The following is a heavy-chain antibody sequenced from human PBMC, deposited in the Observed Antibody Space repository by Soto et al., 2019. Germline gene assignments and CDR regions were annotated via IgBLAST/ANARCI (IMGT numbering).Heavy chain of an antibody. V-gene: IGHV1-69*13. CDR1: GGTFSSYA. CDR2: IIPIFGTA. D-gene: IGHD4-17*01. Sequence: SVKVSCKASGGTFSSYAISWVRQAPGQGLEWMGGIIPIFGTANYAQKFQGRVTITADESTSTAYMELSSLRSEDTAVYYCARDYHDYPDAFDIWGQGTMVTVSS. J-gene: IGHJ3*02. CDR3: ARDYHDYPDAFDI.